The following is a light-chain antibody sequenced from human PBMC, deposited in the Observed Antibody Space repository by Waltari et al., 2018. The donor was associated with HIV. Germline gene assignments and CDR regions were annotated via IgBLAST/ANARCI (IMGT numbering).Light chain of an antibody. CDR1: QDISTW. V-gene: IGKV1-12*01. CDR2: AAS. Sequence: DIQLTQSPSSVSASVGDSVTITCRANQDISTWLAWYQQKPGKAPRLLIYAASTLQSGVPSRFRGSGSATDFTLTINSAQPEDFATYYCQQADSFPVTFGQGTRLDFK. J-gene: IGKJ5*01. CDR3: QQADSFPVT.